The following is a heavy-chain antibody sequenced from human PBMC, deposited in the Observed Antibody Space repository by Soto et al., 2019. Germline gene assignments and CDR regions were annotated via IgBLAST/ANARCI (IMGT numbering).Heavy chain of an antibody. D-gene: IGHD6-6*01. CDR1: GGSFSGYY. V-gene: IGHV4-34*01. J-gene: IGHJ6*03. CDR3: ARVGSSSTRNYYYYMAV. Sequence: PSETLSLTCAVYGGSFSGYYWSWIRQPPGKGLEWIGEINHSGSTNYNPSLKSRVTISVDTSKNQFSLKLSSVTAADTAVYYCARVGSSSTRNYYYYMAVWGKGTTVTVSS. CDR2: INHSGST.